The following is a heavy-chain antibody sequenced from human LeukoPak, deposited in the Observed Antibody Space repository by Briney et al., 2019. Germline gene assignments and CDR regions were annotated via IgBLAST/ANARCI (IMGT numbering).Heavy chain of an antibody. V-gene: IGHV3-30*03. Sequence: PGGSLRLSCAASGFTFSSYGMHWVRQAPGKGLEWVAVISYDGSNKYYADSVKGRFTMSRDNSKNTLYLQMDSLRAEDTAVYYCARRPTTVTTGYFDYWGQGTLVTVSS. CDR3: ARRPTTVTTGYFDY. CDR2: ISYDGSNK. CDR1: GFTFSSYG. J-gene: IGHJ4*02. D-gene: IGHD4-17*01.